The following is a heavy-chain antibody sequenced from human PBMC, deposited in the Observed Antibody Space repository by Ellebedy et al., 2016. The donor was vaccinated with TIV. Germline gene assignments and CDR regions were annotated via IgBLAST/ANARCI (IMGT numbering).Heavy chain of an antibody. CDR3: AGRAYNWNDGSLFDY. CDR1: GFTFSSYW. V-gene: IGHV3-7*03. J-gene: IGHJ4*02. D-gene: IGHD1-1*01. CDR2: IKQDGSEK. Sequence: ETLSLTCTDSGFTFSSYWMSWVRQAPGKGLEWVANIKQDGSEKYYVDSVKGRFTISRDNAKNSLYLQMNSLRAEDTAVYYCAGRAYNWNDGSLFDYWGQGTLVTVSS.